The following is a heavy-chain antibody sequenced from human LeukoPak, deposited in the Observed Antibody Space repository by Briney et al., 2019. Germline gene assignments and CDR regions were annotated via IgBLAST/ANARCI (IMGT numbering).Heavy chain of an antibody. CDR3: ARNGAAVKYDYVWGSYGGAFDI. CDR2: IWYDGSNK. CDR1: GFTFSSYG. V-gene: IGHV3-33*01. D-gene: IGHD3-16*01. Sequence: GGSLRLSCAASGFTFSSYGMHWVRQAPGKGLEWVAVIWYDGSNKYYADSVKGRFTISRDNSKNTLYLQMNSLRAEDTAVYYCARNGAAVKYDYVWGSYGGAFDIWGQGTMVTASS. J-gene: IGHJ3*02.